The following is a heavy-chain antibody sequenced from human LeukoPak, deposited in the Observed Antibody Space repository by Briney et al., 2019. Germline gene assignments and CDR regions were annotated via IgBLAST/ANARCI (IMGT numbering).Heavy chain of an antibody. V-gene: IGHV3-11*01. D-gene: IGHD3-16*01. CDR3: ARGKSRFWFDP. CDR2: ISNSGISK. J-gene: IGHJ5*02. Sequence: PGGSLRLSCAASEFTLSDHYMSWIRQAPGGGLEWVSYISNSGISKYYTPSVKGRFTISRDNANNSLYLQMNSLRAEDSAVYFCARGKSRFWFDPLGQGTLVTVSS. CDR1: EFTLSDHY.